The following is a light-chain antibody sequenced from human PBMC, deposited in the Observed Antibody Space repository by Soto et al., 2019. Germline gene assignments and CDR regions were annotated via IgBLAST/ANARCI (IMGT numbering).Light chain of an antibody. CDR3: AAWDDSLNGYWV. V-gene: IGLV2-8*01. J-gene: IGLJ3*02. CDR2: EVV. Sequence: QSVLTQPPSASGSPGQSVTISCTGTKNDIGVYDFVSWYQHHPGKAPRLIIYEVVQRPSGVPDRFSDSKSGTSASLAISGLQSEDEADYYCAAWDDSLNGYWVFGGGTKVTVL. CDR1: KNDIGVYDF.